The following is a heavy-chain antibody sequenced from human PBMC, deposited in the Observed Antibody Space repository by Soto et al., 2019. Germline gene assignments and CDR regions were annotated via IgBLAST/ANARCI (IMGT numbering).Heavy chain of an antibody. CDR1: GYRFTSYA. D-gene: IGHD4-17*01. Sequence: ASVKVSCTACGYRFTSYAMHWVRQAPGQRLEWMGWINAGNGNTKYSQKFQGRVTITRDTSASTAYMELSSLRSEDTAVYYCARAGDYGDYFDYWGQGTLVTVSS. V-gene: IGHV1-3*01. CDR2: INAGNGNT. CDR3: ARAGDYGDYFDY. J-gene: IGHJ4*02.